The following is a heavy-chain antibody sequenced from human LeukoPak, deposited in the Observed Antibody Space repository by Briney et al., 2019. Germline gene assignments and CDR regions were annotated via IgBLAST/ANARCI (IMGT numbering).Heavy chain of an antibody. Sequence: ASVKVSCKASGYTFTSYYMHWVRQAPGQGLEWMGIINPSGGSTSYAQKFQGRVTMTRDTSTSTVYMELSSLRSEDTAVYYCARDRPGRYCSSTSCYASSPFDPWGQGTLVIVSS. CDR2: INPSGGST. CDR1: GYTFTSYY. V-gene: IGHV1-46*01. CDR3: ARDRPGRYCSSTSCYASSPFDP. J-gene: IGHJ5*02. D-gene: IGHD2-2*01.